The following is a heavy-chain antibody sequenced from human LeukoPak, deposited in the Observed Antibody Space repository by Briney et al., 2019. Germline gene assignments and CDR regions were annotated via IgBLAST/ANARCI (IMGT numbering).Heavy chain of an antibody. D-gene: IGHD2-15*01. Sequence: PGGSLRLSCAASGFTFSSYGMSWVRQAPGKGLEWVSAISGSGGSTYYADSVKGRFTISRDNSKNTLYLQMNSLRAGDTAVYYCARVLRYCSGGNCYSGGLGYMDVWGKGTTVTISS. V-gene: IGHV3-23*01. CDR2: ISGSGGST. CDR1: GFTFSSYG. CDR3: ARVLRYCSGGNCYSGGLGYMDV. J-gene: IGHJ6*03.